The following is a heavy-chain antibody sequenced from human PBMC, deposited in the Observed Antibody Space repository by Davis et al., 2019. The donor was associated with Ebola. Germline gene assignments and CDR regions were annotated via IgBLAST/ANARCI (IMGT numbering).Heavy chain of an antibody. Sequence: GESLKISCAASGFTFSSYGMHWVRQAPGKGLEWVAFIRYDGSNKYYADSVKGRFTISRDNSKNTLYLQMNSLRAEDTAVYYCAKDFGYSYGYLFDYWGQGTLVTVSS. V-gene: IGHV3-30*02. CDR3: AKDFGYSYGYLFDY. J-gene: IGHJ4*02. CDR2: IRYDGSNK. CDR1: GFTFSSYG. D-gene: IGHD5-18*01.